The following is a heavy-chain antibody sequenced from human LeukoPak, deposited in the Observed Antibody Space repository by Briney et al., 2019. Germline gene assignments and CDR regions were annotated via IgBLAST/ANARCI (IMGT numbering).Heavy chain of an antibody. J-gene: IGHJ4*02. V-gene: IGHV3-11*01. CDR3: ARRRDFIDY. CDR2: SSSSGSTI. Sequence: GGSLRLSCAASGFTLSDYYMGWIRQAPGKGLVWVSYSSSSGSTIYYADSVKGRFAISRDNAKNSLYLQMNSLRAEDTAVYYCARRRDFIDYWGQGTLVAVSS. D-gene: IGHD3/OR15-3a*01. CDR1: GFTLSDYY.